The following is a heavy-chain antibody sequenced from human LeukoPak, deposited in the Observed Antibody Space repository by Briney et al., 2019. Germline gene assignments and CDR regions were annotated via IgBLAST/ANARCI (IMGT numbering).Heavy chain of an antibody. D-gene: IGHD3-10*01. J-gene: IGHJ4*02. CDR2: IWYDGSNK. Sequence: PGGSLRLSCAASGFTFSSYGMRWVRQAPGKGLEWVAVIWYDGSNKYYADSVKGRFTISRDNYKNTLYLQMNSLRTEDTAVYYCARDADYYGSGSYPDYWGQGTLVTVSS. CDR1: GFTFSSYG. V-gene: IGHV3-33*01. CDR3: ARDADYYGSGSYPDY.